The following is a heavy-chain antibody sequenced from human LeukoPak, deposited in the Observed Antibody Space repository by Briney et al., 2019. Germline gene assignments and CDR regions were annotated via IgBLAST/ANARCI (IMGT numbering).Heavy chain of an antibody. J-gene: IGHJ4*02. Sequence: SETLSLTCTVSGGSISSYYWSWIRQPAGKGLEWIGRIYTSGSTNYNPSLKSRGTMSVDTSKNQFSLKLSSVTAADTAVYYCARGPNSHYYDSSGLSDWGQGTLVTVSS. CDR1: GGSISSYY. V-gene: IGHV4-4*07. CDR3: ARGPNSHYYDSSGLSD. D-gene: IGHD3-22*01. CDR2: IYTSGST.